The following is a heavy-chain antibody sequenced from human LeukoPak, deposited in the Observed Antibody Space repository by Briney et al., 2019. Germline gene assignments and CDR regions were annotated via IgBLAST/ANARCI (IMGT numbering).Heavy chain of an antibody. V-gene: IGHV3-23*01. CDR2: INGGGGST. CDR3: AKGGVVHAFNI. D-gene: IGHD2-15*01. J-gene: IGHJ3*02. Sequence: GGSLRLSCAASGFTFSSYATSWVRQAPGKGLEWVSAINGGGGSTYYADSVKGRFTISRDNSKSTLYLQMNSLRAEDTAVYYCAKGGVVHAFNIWGQGTMVTVSS. CDR1: GFTFSSYA.